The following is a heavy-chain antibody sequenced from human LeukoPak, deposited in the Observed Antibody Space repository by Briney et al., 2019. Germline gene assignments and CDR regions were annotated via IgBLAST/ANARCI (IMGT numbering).Heavy chain of an antibody. Sequence: SETLSLTCAVYGGSFSGYYWSWIRQPPGKGLEWIGEINHSGSTNYNPSLKSRVTISVDTSKNQLSLKLSSVTAADTAVYYCARAEGGDIVVVPAASLDYWGQGTLVTVSS. CDR3: ARAEGGDIVVVPAASLDY. CDR1: GGSFSGYY. V-gene: IGHV4-34*01. D-gene: IGHD2-2*01. CDR2: INHSGST. J-gene: IGHJ4*02.